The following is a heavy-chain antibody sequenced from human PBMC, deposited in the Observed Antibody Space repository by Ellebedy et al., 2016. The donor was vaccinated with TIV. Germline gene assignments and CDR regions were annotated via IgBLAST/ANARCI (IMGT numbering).Heavy chain of an antibody. CDR1: GLTFRNYA. D-gene: IGHD6-13*01. CDR2: ISGSGITT. CDR3: AKGRRIAAAGTDRYYYYGMDV. Sequence: GGSLRPSXAASGLTFRNYAMSWVRQAPGQGLEWVSGISGSGITTFYADPVKGRFTISRDNSKSTLYLQMNSLRVEDTAAYYCAKGRRIAAAGTDRYYYYGMDVWGQGTTVTVSS. V-gene: IGHV3-23*01. J-gene: IGHJ6*02.